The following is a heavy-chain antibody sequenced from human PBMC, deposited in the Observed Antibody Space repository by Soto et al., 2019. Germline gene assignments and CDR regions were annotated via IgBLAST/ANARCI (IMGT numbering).Heavy chain of an antibody. V-gene: IGHV3-23*01. J-gene: IGHJ6*02. Sequence: EVQLLESGGGLVQPGGSLRLSCAASGFTFSSYTMSWVRQAPGKGLEWVSAISGSGGSTYYADSVKGRFTISRDNSKNTLYLQMNSLRAEDTAVYYCAKVGSGYYYYGMDVWGQGTTVTVSS. CDR2: ISGSGGST. CDR3: AKVGSGYYYYGMDV. CDR1: GFTFSSYT. D-gene: IGHD6-25*01.